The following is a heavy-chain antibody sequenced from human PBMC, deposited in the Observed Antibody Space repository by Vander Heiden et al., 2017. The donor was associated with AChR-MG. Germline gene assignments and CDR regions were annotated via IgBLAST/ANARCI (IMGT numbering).Heavy chain of an antibody. J-gene: IGHJ4*02. CDR2: INHSGST. Sequence: QLQLQQLGAGLLKPSETLSLTCAVYGGSFSGFYWSWIRQPPGKGLEWIGEINHSGSTNYNPSLKSRVTISVDTSKNQFSLKLSSVTAADTAVYYCARELVVAATTVVDYWGQGTLVTVSS. D-gene: IGHD2-15*01. CDR1: GGSFSGFY. CDR3: ARELVVAATTVVDY. V-gene: IGHV4-34*01.